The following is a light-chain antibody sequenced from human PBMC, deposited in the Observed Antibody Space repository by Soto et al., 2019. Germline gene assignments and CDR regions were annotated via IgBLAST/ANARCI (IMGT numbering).Light chain of an antibody. V-gene: IGLV2-11*01. CDR2: DVS. CDR1: SSDVGGHKY. J-gene: IGLJ1*01. Sequence: QSVLTQPRSVSGSPGQSVTISCTGTSSDVGGHKYVSWYQQHPGKAPKLMIYDVSKRPSGVPDRFSGSKSGNTASLTISGLQAEDEADYYCCSYAGSYTYVFGTGTKLTVL. CDR3: CSYAGSYTYV.